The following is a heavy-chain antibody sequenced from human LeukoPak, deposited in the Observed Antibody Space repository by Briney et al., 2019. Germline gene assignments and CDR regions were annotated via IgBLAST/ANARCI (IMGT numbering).Heavy chain of an antibody. J-gene: IGHJ4*02. V-gene: IGHV1-24*01. CDR1: GYTLTELS. CDR3: ATDVLGSSWPGPDY. D-gene: IGHD6-13*01. Sequence: ASVKVSCKVSGYTLTELSMHWVRQAPGKGLEWMGGFDPEDGETIYAQKFQGRVTMTEDTSTDTAYMELSSLRSEDTAVYYCATDVLGSSWPGPDYWGQGTLVTVSS. CDR2: FDPEDGET.